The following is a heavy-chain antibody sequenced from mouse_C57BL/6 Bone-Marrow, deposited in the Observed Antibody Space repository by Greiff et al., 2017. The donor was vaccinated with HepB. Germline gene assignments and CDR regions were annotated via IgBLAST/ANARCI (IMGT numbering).Heavy chain of an antibody. CDR1: GFTFSSYA. CDR2: ISSGGDYI. V-gene: IGHV5-9-1*02. Sequence: EVKLMESGEGLVKPGGSLKLSCAASGFTFSSYAMSWVRQTPEKRLEWVAYISSGGDYIYYADSVKGRFTISRDNARNTLYLQMSSLKSEDTAMYYCTRDHEGYFDYWGQGTTLTVSS. J-gene: IGHJ2*01. CDR3: TRDHEGYFDY.